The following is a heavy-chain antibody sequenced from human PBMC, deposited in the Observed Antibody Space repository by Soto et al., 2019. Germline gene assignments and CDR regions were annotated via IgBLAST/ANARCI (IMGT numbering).Heavy chain of an antibody. CDR3: ARRGGMAAGGTAVDF. J-gene: IGHJ4*02. CDR2: ISGGGATI. D-gene: IGHD6-13*01. V-gene: IGHV3-11*01. CDR1: GFTFSDYY. Sequence: GGSLRLSGAASGFTFSDYYMSWLRQAPGKGLEWLSYISGGGATIDYADSVKGRFTISRDNANNSLYLQMNSLRVEDTAVYYCARRGGMAAGGTAVDFWGQGTRVTVSS.